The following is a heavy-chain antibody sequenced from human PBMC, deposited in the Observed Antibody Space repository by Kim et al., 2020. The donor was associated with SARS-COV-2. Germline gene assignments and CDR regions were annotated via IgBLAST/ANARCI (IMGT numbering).Heavy chain of an antibody. CDR3: TTDYTVPAALSNFDY. CDR1: GFTFSNAW. CDR2: IKSKTDGGTT. J-gene: IGHJ4*02. D-gene: IGHD2-2*01. V-gene: IGHV3-15*01. Sequence: GGSLRLSCTASGFTFSNAWMSWVRQAPGKGLEWVGRIKSKTDGGTTDYAAPVKGRFTISRDDSKNTLYLQMNSLKTEDTAVYYCTTDYTVPAALSNFDYWGQGTLVTVSS.